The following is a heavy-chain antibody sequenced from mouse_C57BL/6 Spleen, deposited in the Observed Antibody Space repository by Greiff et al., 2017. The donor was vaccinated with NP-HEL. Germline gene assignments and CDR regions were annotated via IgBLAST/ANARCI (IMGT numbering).Heavy chain of an antibody. V-gene: IGHV1-64*01. Sequence: VQLQESGPELVKPGASVKLSCKASGYTFTSYWMHWVKQRPGQGLEWIGMIHPNSGSTNYNEKFKSKATLTVDKSSSTAYMQLSSLTSEDSAVYYCARYYYGSSYEDYFDYWGQGTTLTVSS. CDR1: GYTFTSYW. CDR3: ARYYYGSSYEDYFDY. J-gene: IGHJ2*01. CDR2: IHPNSGST. D-gene: IGHD1-1*01.